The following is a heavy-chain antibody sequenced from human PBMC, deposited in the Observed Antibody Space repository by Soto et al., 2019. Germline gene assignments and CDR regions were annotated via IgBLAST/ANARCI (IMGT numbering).Heavy chain of an antibody. CDR3: ATLWFGESPY. CDR1: GGSISSSSYY. J-gene: IGHJ4*02. V-gene: IGHV4-39*01. D-gene: IGHD3-10*01. Sequence: QLQLQESGPGLVKPSETLSLTCTVSGGSISSSSYYWGCIRQPPGKGLEWIGSIYYSGSTYYNPSLKSRVTISVDTSKNQFSLKLSSVTAADTAVYYCATLWFGESPYWGQGTLVTVSS. CDR2: IYYSGST.